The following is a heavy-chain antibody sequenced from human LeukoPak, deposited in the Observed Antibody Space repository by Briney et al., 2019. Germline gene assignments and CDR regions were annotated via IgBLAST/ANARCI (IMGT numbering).Heavy chain of an antibody. J-gene: IGHJ4*02. CDR1: GDSVSSNSAA. CDR2: TYYRSKWYN. V-gene: IGHV6-1*01. CDR3: ARDRVTYDFWSGYYPGGYYFDY. Sequence: SQTLSLTCAISGDSVSSNSAAWNWFRQSPSRGLEWLGRTYYRSKWYNDYAVSVKSRITINPDTSKNQFSLQLNSVTPEDTAVYYCARDRVTYDFWSGYYPGGYYFDYWGQGTLVTVSS. D-gene: IGHD3-3*01.